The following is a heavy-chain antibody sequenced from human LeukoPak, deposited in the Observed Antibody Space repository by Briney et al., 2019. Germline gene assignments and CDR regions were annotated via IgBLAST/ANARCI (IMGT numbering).Heavy chain of an antibody. CDR1: GYCYTRLG. CDR2: ISTYNDDT. D-gene: IGHD3-9*01. V-gene: IGHV1-18*01. CDR3: ARRTNYDLLTGYSARGYYFDY. J-gene: IGHJ4*02. Sequence: GASVKVSCKASGYCYTRLGVAWVRQAPGQGLEWMGWISTYNDDTRYARKFQGRVTVTSDPATNTAYMELRSLSFDDTAVYYCARRTNYDLLTGYSARGYYFDYWVQGTLVTVSA.